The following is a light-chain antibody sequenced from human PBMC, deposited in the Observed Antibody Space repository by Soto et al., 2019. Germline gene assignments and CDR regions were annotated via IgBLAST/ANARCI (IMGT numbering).Light chain of an antibody. CDR2: AAS. V-gene: IGKV1-27*01. CDR3: QKYSSVPV. CDR1: QDIRNF. Sequence: DIQMTQSPTSLSASVGDRVTITCRASQDIRNFVAWYQQKPGKAPKLLIYAASTLQSGVPSRFSGSGSGTDFPLTINSLQDEDVATYSCQKYSSVPVFGPGTKVEIK. J-gene: IGKJ3*01.